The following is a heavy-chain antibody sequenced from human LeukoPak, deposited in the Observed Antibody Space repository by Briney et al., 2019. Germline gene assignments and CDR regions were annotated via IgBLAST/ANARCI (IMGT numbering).Heavy chain of an antibody. V-gene: IGHV1-69*06. D-gene: IGHD6-6*01. Sequence: GASVKVSCKASGGTFSSYAISWVRQAPGQGLEWMGGIIPIFGTANYAQKFQGRVTITADKSTSTAYMELSSLRSEDTAVYYCARDRGGIAARPGTLYYFDYWGQGTLVTVSS. CDR2: IIPIFGTA. CDR3: ARDRGGIAARPGTLYYFDY. CDR1: GGTFSSYA. J-gene: IGHJ4*02.